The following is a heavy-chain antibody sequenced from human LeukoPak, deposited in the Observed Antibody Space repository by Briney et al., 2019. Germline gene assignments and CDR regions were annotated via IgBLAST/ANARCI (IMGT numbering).Heavy chain of an antibody. J-gene: IGHJ5*02. CDR2: IYYSGST. V-gene: IGHV4-59*12. Sequence: SETLSLTCTVSGGSISSYYWSWIRQPPGKGLEWIGYIYYSGSTNYNPSLKSRVTISVDTSKNQFSLKLSSVTAADTAVYYCARGRGITGNNWFDPWGQGTLVTVSS. D-gene: IGHD1-20*01. CDR3: ARGRGITGNNWFDP. CDR1: GGSISSYY.